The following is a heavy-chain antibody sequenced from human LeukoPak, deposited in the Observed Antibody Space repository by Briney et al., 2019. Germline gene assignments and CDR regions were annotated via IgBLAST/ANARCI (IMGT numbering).Heavy chain of an antibody. CDR3: AKDGSSTSPYYYYYMDV. Sequence: GGSLRLSCAASGFTFSSYGMHWVRQAPGKGLEWVAFIRYDGSNKYYADSVRGRFTISRDNSKNTLNLQMNSLRAEDTAVYYCAKDGSSTSPYYYYYMDVWGKGTTVTVSS. CDR1: GFTFSSYG. V-gene: IGHV3-30*02. D-gene: IGHD2-2*01. CDR2: IRYDGSNK. J-gene: IGHJ6*03.